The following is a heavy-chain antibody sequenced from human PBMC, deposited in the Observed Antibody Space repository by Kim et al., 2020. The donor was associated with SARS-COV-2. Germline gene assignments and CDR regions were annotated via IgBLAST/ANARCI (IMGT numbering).Heavy chain of an antibody. D-gene: IGHD3-22*01. V-gene: IGHV3-30*04. CDR3: ARVRRGDSSGYPVDDY. CDR2: ISYDGSNK. CDR1: GFTFSSYA. J-gene: IGHJ4*01. Sequence: GGSLRLSCAASGFTFSSYAMHWVRQAPGKGLEWVAVISYDGSNKYYADSVKGRFTISRDNSKNTLYLQMNSLRAEDTAVYYCARVRRGDSSGYPVDDYWG.